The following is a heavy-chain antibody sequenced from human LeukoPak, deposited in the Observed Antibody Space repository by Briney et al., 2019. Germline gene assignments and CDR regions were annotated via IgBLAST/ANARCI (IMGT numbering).Heavy chain of an antibody. CDR2: ISVYNT. D-gene: IGHD1-26*01. CDR1: GYTFTSFG. V-gene: IGHV1-18*01. Sequence: ASVKVSCKASGYTFTSFGISWVRQAPGQGLEWMGWISVYNTYYSQKLQGRDTVTADTSTSTAYMELRSLRSDDTAVYYCARDLGGSYCFDCWGQGTLVTVSS. CDR3: ARDLGGSYCFDC. J-gene: IGHJ4*02.